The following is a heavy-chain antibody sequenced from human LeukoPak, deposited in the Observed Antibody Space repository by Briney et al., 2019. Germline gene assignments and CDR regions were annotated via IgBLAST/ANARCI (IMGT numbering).Heavy chain of an antibody. CDR1: GFTFSSYW. V-gene: IGHV3-74*01. Sequence: GGSLRLSCAASGFTFSSYWMHWVRQAPGKGLVWVSRINSDGSSTTYADSVKGRFTISRDNAKNTLYLQMNSLRAEDTAVYYCARDRDNVAGTRGYFDYWGQGTLVTVSS. D-gene: IGHD6-19*01. CDR3: ARDRDNVAGTRGYFDY. J-gene: IGHJ4*02. CDR2: INSDGSST.